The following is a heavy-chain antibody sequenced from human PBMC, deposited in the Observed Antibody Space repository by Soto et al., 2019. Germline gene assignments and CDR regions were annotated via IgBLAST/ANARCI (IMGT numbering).Heavy chain of an antibody. CDR3: TRPLAYQMPSFWYFDL. V-gene: IGHV3-23*01. CDR2: ISASGRST. D-gene: IGHD2-2*01. CDR1: GFSFGSYV. J-gene: IGHJ2*01. Sequence: EEQVLESGGGLVQPGGSLRLSCAASGFSFGSYVMTWVRQAPGKGLEWVSGISASGRSTYYADSVKGRFTVSRDNSKNTLYLDMNNLRVEDTAVYFCTRPLAYQMPSFWYFDLWGRGTLGTVSP.